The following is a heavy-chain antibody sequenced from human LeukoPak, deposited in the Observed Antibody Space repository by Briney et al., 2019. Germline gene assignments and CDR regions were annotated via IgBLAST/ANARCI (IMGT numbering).Heavy chain of an antibody. CDR1: GFTFSSYS. D-gene: IGHD6-13*01. J-gene: IGHJ4*02. V-gene: IGHV3-21*01. CDR2: ISSSSSYI. Sequence: GGSLRLSCAASGFTFSSYSMNWVRQAPGKGLEWVSSISSSSSYIYYADSVKGRFTISRDNAKNSLYLQMNSLRAEDTAVYYCARGRRYSSSWYSSDYFDYWGQGTLVTVSS. CDR3: ARGRRYSSSWYSSDYFDY.